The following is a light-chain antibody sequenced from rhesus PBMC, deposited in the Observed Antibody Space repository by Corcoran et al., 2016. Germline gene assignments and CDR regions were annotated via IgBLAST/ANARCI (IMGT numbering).Light chain of an antibody. CDR3: CSYTASSTVI. CDR1: SSYIGGYNY. J-gene: IGLJ1*01. CDR2: GVS. V-gene: IGLV2S7*01. Sequence: QSAPTQPPSVSGSPGQSVTISCTGSSSYIGGYNYVSWYQQHPGKAPKLMIFGVSNRPSGVSDRFSGSKSGNTASLTISGLQAEDEADYYGCSYTASSTVIFGAGTRLTVL.